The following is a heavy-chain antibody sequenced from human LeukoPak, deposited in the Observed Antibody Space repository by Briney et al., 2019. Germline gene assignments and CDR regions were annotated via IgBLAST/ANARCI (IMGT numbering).Heavy chain of an antibody. J-gene: IGHJ4*02. D-gene: IGHD6-13*01. CDR1: GGSISSYY. V-gene: IGHV4-59*08. CDR3: ARHPKYSSSWYWD. CDR2: IYYSGST. Sequence: PSETLSLTCTVSGGSISSYYWSWIRQPPGKGLEWIGYIYYSGSTNYNPSLKSRVTISVDTSKNQFSLKLSSVTAADTAVYYCARHPKYSSSWYWDWGQGTLVTVSS.